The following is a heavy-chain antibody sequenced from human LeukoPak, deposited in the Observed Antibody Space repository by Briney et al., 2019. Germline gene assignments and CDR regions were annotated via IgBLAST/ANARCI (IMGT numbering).Heavy chain of an antibody. J-gene: IGHJ3*02. D-gene: IGHD5-18*01. V-gene: IGHV4-39*02. CDR3: ARDGLWIQNAFDI. CDR2: IHYSGST. Sequence: SETLSLTCNVSGGSISTTNYYWGWIRQPPGEGLEWLGNIHYSGSTYYNPSLQSRVTLSVDTSKNQFSLKLTSVTATDTAVYYCARDGLWIQNAFDIWGQGTMVTVSA. CDR1: GGSISTTNYY.